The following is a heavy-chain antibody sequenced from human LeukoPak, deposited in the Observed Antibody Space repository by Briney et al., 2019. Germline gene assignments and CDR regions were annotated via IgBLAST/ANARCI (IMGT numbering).Heavy chain of an antibody. CDR2: IYTSGST. CDR1: GGSISDYY. J-gene: IGHJ5*02. Sequence: PSETLSLTCTVSGGSISDYYWSWIRQPAGKGLEWIGRIYTSGSTNYNPSLKSRVTMSVDTSKNQFSLKVSSVTAADTAVYYCARDLSPGYSYGYSWFDPWGQGTLVTVSS. D-gene: IGHD5-18*01. CDR3: ARDLSPGYSYGYSWFDP. V-gene: IGHV4-4*07.